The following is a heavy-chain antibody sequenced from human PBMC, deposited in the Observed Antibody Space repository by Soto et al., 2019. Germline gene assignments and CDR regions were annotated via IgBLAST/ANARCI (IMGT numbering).Heavy chain of an antibody. CDR1: GGSISSSSYY. J-gene: IGHJ4*02. CDR2: IYYSGST. V-gene: IGHV4-39*02. CDR3: AMHTPAISISDH. Sequence: QLQLQESGPGLVKPSENLSLTCTVSGGSISSSSYYWGWIRQPPGKGLEWIGRIYYSGSTDYHPSLKSRVPIAVDTSTNHSSLRPSSVTAADPAVYYCAMHTPAISISDHWGQGTLVTVSS. D-gene: IGHD3-3*01.